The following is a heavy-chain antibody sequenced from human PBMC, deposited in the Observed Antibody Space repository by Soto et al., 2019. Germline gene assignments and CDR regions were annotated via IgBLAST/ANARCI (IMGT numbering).Heavy chain of an antibody. CDR3: ATLQLGREEVFDS. Sequence: GGSLILSCVASGFTFQTYSVNLVRQAPGKGLEWVSYISETSIAIYYRDSVKGRFTISRDNAKNTLYLQMNSLRDEDTAVYYCATLQLGREEVFDSWGQGTLVTVSS. CDR1: GFTFQTYS. V-gene: IGHV3-48*02. CDR2: ISETSIAI. D-gene: IGHD1-1*01. J-gene: IGHJ4*02.